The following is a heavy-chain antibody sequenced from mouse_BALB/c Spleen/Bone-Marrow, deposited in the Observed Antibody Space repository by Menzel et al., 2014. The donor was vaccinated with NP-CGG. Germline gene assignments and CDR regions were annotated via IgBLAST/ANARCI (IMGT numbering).Heavy chain of an antibody. V-gene: IGHV4-1*02. CDR3: TRLHYYGYSAY. CDR1: GFNFSRFW. CDR2: INPDSGTI. J-gene: IGHJ3*01. D-gene: IGHD1-2*01. Sequence: EVKLQESGGGLVQPGGSLKLSCAASGFNFSRFWMSWVRQAPGKGLEWIGEINPDSGTINYTPPLKGKFIISRVNAKNTLYLQKSKVRSEDTALYYCTRLHYYGYSAYWGQGTLVTVST.